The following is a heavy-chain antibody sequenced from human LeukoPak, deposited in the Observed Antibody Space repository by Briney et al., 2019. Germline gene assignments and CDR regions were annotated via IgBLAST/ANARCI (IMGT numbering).Heavy chain of an antibody. CDR3: ATGDYGDYAFDY. V-gene: IGHV1-24*01. CDR2: FDPEDGET. CDR1: GCTLTELS. D-gene: IGHD4-17*01. J-gene: IGHJ4*02. Sequence: GASVKVSCKVSGCTLTELSMHWVRQAPGKGLEWMGGFDPEDGETIYAQKFQGRVTMTEDTSTDTAYMELSSLRSEDTAVYYRATGDYGDYAFDYWGQGTLVTVSS.